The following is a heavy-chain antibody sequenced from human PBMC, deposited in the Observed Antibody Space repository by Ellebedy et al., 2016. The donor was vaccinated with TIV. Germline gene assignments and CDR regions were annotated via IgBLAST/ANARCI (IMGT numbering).Heavy chain of an antibody. CDR1: GLTFSSYW. CDR2: LNIGGTTT. J-gene: IGHJ4*02. Sequence: GESLKISCAVSGLTFSSYWMHWVRQAPGKGLVWVSRLNIGGTTTTYADSVKGRFTISRDNAKNTLYLQMDSLRAEDTAVYYCAILDWRIYSDSSPAQGYWGQGTLVTVSS. D-gene: IGHD6-6*01. CDR3: AILDWRIYSDSSPAQGY. V-gene: IGHV3-74*03.